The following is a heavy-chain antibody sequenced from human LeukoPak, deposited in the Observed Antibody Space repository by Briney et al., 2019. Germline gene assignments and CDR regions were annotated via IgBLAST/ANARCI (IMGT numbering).Heavy chain of an antibody. CDR1: GGSISSGGYY. Sequence: SETLSLTCTVSGGSISSGGYYWSWIRQPPGKGLEWIGYIYYSGNTNYNPSLKSRATISLDTSRNHFSLKLSSVTAADTAVYYCARVVYGDYAEAYYFDYWGQGTLVTVSS. J-gene: IGHJ4*02. CDR2: IYYSGNT. CDR3: ARVVYGDYAEAYYFDY. D-gene: IGHD4-17*01. V-gene: IGHV4-61*03.